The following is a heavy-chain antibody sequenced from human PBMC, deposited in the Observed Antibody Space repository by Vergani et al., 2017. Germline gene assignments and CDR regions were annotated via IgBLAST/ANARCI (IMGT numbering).Heavy chain of an antibody. D-gene: IGHD3-22*01. CDR2: ISWNSGSI. V-gene: IGHV3-9*01. CDR1: GFTFDDYA. Sequence: EVQLVESGGGLVQPGRSLRLSCAASGFTFDDYAMHWVRQAPGKGLEWVSGISWNSGSIGYADSVKGRFTISRDNGKNSLYLQINSLRAEDTALYYGTKDIRPYYGSSGYSVYWGQGTLVTVSS. J-gene: IGHJ4*02. CDR3: TKDIRPYYGSSGYSVY.